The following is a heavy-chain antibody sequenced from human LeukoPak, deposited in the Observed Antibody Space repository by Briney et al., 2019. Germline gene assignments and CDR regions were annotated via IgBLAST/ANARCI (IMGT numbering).Heavy chain of an antibody. Sequence: PSETLSLTCSVSGDSISSYYWHWIRQPPGKGLEWIGEINHSGSTNYNPSLKSRVTISVDTSKNQFSLKLSSVTAADTAVYYCARGRGIVVVPAASTRPFDYWGQGTLVTVSS. CDR3: ARGRGIVVVPAASTRPFDY. CDR1: GDSISSYY. J-gene: IGHJ4*02. D-gene: IGHD2-2*01. V-gene: IGHV4-34*01. CDR2: INHSGST.